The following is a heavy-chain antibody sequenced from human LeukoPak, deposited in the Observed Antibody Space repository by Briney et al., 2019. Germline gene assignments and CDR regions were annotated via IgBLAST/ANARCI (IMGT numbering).Heavy chain of an antibody. J-gene: IGHJ4*02. CDR2: IYSGGST. CDR1: GFTVSSNY. V-gene: IGHV3-53*01. Sequence: ESLRLSCAASGFTVSSNYMSWVRQAPGKGLEWVSVIYSGGSTYYADSVKGRFTISRDNSKNTLYLQMNSLRAEDTAVYYCARDHVTMVRGAMYYFDYWGQGTLVTVSS. D-gene: IGHD3-10*01. CDR3: ARDHVTMVRGAMYYFDY.